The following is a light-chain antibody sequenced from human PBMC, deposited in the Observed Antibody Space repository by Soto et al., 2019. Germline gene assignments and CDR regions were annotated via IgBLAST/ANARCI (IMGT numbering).Light chain of an antibody. Sequence: EVVLTQSPGTLSLSPGERATLSCLASQSVTNNYFAWYQKKPGQAPRLLIFGSSDRATGIPDRFSGSGSRTDFTLTISRLEPEDFAVYYCQQYGSSPPYTFGQGTKLEIK. V-gene: IGKV3-20*01. CDR2: GSS. CDR1: QSVTNNY. J-gene: IGKJ2*01. CDR3: QQYGSSPPYT.